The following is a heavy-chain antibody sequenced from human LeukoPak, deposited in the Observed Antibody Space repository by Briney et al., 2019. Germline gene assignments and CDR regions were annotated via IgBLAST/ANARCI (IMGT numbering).Heavy chain of an antibody. Sequence: PGGSLRLSCAASGFTFSSYSMNWVRQAPGKGLEWVSYISSSSSTIYYADSVKGRFTISRDNAKNSLYLQMNSLRAEDTAVYYCARVTMVRGVTSNGMDVWGQGTTVTVSS. CDR2: ISSSSSTI. D-gene: IGHD3-10*01. J-gene: IGHJ6*02. CDR3: ARVTMVRGVTSNGMDV. V-gene: IGHV3-48*01. CDR1: GFTFSSYS.